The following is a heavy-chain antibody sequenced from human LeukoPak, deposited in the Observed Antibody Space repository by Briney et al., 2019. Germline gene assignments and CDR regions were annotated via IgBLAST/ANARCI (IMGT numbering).Heavy chain of an antibody. Sequence: SETLSLTCTVGGGSISSGTNYWGWIRQPPGTGLEWIGSIFSRGSTYYNPSLKSGVSISLDTAKNQFSLKLSSVTAADTAVYYCASTTPIGGRQQWLWPGLFDPWGQGTLVTVSS. CDR3: ASTTPIGGRQQWLWPGLFDP. V-gene: IGHV4-39*01. D-gene: IGHD6-19*01. CDR2: IFSRGST. CDR1: GGSISSGTNY. J-gene: IGHJ5*02.